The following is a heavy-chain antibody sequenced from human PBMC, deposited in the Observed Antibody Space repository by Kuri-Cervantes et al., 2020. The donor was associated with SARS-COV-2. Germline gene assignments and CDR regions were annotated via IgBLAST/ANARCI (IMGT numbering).Heavy chain of an antibody. Sequence: SETLSLTCTVSGGSISSSDYYWSWIRQPPGKGLEWIGYIYYSGSTYYNPSLKSRVTISVDTSKNQFSLKLSSVTAADTAVYYCARGGYSSGWYAVGWGQGTLVTVSS. CDR1: GGSISSSDYY. CDR2: IYYSGST. CDR3: ARGGYSSGWYAVG. V-gene: IGHV4-30-4*02. J-gene: IGHJ4*02. D-gene: IGHD6-19*01.